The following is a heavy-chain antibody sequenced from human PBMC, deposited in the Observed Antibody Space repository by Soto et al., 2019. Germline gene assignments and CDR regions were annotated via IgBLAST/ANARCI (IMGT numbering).Heavy chain of an antibody. D-gene: IGHD3-10*01. CDR1: GCSIRSYY. V-gene: IGHV4-59*01. J-gene: IGHJ5*02. CDR2: IYYSGST. Sequence: PSETLSLTCTVSGCSIRSYYWSWIRQPPGKGLEWIGYIYYSGSTNYNPSLKSRVTISVDTSKNQFSLKLSSVTAADTAVYYCARAGTTMVRGVISGWFDPWGQGTLVTVS. CDR3: ARAGTTMVRGVISGWFDP.